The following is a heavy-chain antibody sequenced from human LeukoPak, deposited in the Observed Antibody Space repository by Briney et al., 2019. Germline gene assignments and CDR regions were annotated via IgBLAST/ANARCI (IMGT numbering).Heavy chain of an antibody. J-gene: IGHJ4*02. V-gene: IGHV4-34*01. CDR2: INHNGSA. Sequence: SETLSLTCAVYGVSFSGYYWSWLRQPPGKGLEGMGEINHNGSANYNPSLKSRVTISVDTSKNQFSLKLSSVTAADTAVYYCARHRRYCSSTSCSDSGYDDYWGQGTLVTVSS. CDR3: ARHRRYCSSTSCSDSGYDDY. D-gene: IGHD2-2*01. CDR1: GVSFSGYY.